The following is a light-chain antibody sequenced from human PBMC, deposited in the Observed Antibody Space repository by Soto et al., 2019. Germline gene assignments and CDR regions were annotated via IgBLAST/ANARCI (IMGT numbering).Light chain of an antibody. J-gene: IGKJ3*01. Sequence: DIQMTQSPSSLSASVGDRVTITCRASQGINHYLAWFQQKPGKVPKLLIYATSTLQSGVPSRLSGSGFGTDFPLTISSLQPEDVATYYCQKHNSAPLFFGPGTKVEIK. V-gene: IGKV1-27*01. CDR2: ATS. CDR1: QGINHY. CDR3: QKHNSAPLF.